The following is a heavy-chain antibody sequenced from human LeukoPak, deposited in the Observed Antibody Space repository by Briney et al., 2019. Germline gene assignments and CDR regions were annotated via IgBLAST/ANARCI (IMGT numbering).Heavy chain of an antibody. CDR2: IKQDGSER. CDR3: VRDTGGSGSYPDY. J-gene: IGHJ4*02. D-gene: IGHD1-26*01. CDR1: GFTFSNYW. V-gene: IGHV3-7*01. Sequence: PGGSLRLSCAASGFTFSNYWMTWVRQAPGKGLEWVANIKQDGSERYYVDSVRGRFTISRDNAKNSVHLQVNSLRVEDTAMYYCVRDTGGSGSYPDYWGQGVLVTVSS.